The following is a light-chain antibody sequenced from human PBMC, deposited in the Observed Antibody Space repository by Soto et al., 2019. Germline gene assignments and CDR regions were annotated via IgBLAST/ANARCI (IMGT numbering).Light chain of an antibody. Sequence: EILMAQFPETLAVSVGERATIKCRSSRSLLHSSDNRNYLTWYQQKPGQPPKLLIYWASTRQSGVPDRFSGSGSGTDFTLTINSLQAEDVAVYYCQQYYSTPWTFGQGTKVDIK. V-gene: IGKV4-1*01. CDR3: QQYYSTPWT. CDR2: WAS. J-gene: IGKJ1*01. CDR1: RSLLHSSDNRNY.